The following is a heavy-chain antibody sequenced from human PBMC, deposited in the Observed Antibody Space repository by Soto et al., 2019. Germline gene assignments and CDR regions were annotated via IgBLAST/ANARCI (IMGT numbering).Heavy chain of an antibody. CDR1: GGSISSYY. CDR3: ASDSAAGTFDY. V-gene: IGHV4-59*01. D-gene: IGHD6-13*01. J-gene: IGHJ4*02. Sequence: PSETLSLTCTVSGGSISSYYWSWIRQPPGKGLEWIGYIYYSGSTNYNPSLKSRVTISVDTSKNQFSLKLSSVTAADTAVYYCASDSAAGTFDYWGQGTLVTVS. CDR2: IYYSGST.